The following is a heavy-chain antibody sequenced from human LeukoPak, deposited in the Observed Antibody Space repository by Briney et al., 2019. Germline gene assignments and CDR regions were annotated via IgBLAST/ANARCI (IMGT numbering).Heavy chain of an antibody. CDR2: ISAYNGNT. D-gene: IGHD2-15*01. Sequence: ASVKVSCKASGYTLTSYGISWVRQAPGQGLEWMGWISAYNGNTNYAQKLQGRVTMTTDTSTSTAYMELRSLRSDDTAVCYCARDKVVAATPYYYYYGMDVWGQGTTVTVSS. J-gene: IGHJ6*02. V-gene: IGHV1-18*01. CDR1: GYTLTSYG. CDR3: ARDKVVAATPYYYYYGMDV.